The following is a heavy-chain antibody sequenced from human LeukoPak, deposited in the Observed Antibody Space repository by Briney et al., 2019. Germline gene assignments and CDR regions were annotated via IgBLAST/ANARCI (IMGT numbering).Heavy chain of an antibody. D-gene: IGHD1-26*01. V-gene: IGHV4-4*02. J-gene: IGHJ4*02. CDR1: GGSISNTNW. Sequence: SGTQSLTCAVSGGSISNTNWWSWVRPPPGQGLEWIGEVSLAGQTNYNPSLNGRVTMSLDESSNQLSLKLTSVTAADTAIYYCSRESGAFCPFGYWGQRTLVIVPT. CDR3: SRESGAFCPFGY. CDR2: VSLAGQT.